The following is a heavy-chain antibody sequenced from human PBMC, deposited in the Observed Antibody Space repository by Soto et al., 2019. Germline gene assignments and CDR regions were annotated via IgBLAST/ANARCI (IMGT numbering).Heavy chain of an antibody. Sequence: PGGSLRLACAASGFPFGENAMSWVRQAPGKGLEWVSGISDSGATTYYADSVRGRFTISRDNSKNTRYVQRKSLRAEDSASYYCAKEDTSSGSLDYWGQGALVTVSS. CDR3: AKEDTSSGSLDY. CDR1: GFPFGENA. D-gene: IGHD6-19*01. J-gene: IGHJ4*02. V-gene: IGHV3-23*01. CDR2: ISDSGATT.